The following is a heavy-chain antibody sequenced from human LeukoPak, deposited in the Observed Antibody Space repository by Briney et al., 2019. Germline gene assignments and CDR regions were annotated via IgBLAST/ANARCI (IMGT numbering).Heavy chain of an antibody. D-gene: IGHD5-24*01. V-gene: IGHV3-30*02. Sequence: PGGSLRLSCAASGVSFSGYAMDWVRHAPGKGLEWVAFIQYDGSQKSYVDSVKGRFTISRDNSKNTLYLQMNSLRAEDTALYYCASGYNYGFDYWGQGTLVTVSS. CDR3: ASGYNYGFDY. CDR1: GVSFSGYA. J-gene: IGHJ4*02. CDR2: IQYDGSQK.